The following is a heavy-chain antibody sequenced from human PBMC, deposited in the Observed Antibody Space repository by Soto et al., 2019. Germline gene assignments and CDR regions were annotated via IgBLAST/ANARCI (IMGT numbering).Heavy chain of an antibody. CDR1: GYTFTSYG. CDR2: ISAYNGNT. CDR3: ARVLVTGTSRDYYYYYYMDV. Sequence: ASVKVSCKASGYTFTSYGISWVRQAPGQGLEWMGWISAYNGNTNYAQKLQGRVTMTTDTSTSTAYMELRSLRSDDTAVYYCARVLVTGTSRDYYYYYYMDVWGKGTTVTVSS. J-gene: IGHJ6*03. D-gene: IGHD1-20*01. V-gene: IGHV1-18*01.